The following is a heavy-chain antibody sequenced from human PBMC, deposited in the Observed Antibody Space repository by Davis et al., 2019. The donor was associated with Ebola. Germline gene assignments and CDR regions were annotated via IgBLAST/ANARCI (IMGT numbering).Heavy chain of an antibody. CDR3: ARDLGRQGWFDP. V-gene: IGHV1-69*13. J-gene: IGHJ5*02. Sequence: SVKVSCKASGYTFTSYGISWVRQAPGQGLEWMGGIIPIFGTANYAQKFQGRVTITADESTSTAYMELSSLRSEDTAVYYCARDLGRQGWFDPWGQGTLVTVSS. CDR1: GYTFTSYG. D-gene: IGHD3-16*01. CDR2: IIPIFGTA.